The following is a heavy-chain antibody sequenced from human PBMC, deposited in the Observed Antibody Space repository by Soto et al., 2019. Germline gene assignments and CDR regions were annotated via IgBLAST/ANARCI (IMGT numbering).Heavy chain of an antibody. J-gene: IGHJ4*02. CDR3: TRETGFSGSWAPDH. V-gene: IGHV4-34*09. CDR2: INHSGAT. D-gene: IGHD6-13*01. Sequence: SETLSLTCAVYGGSFSGYYWSWIRQPPGKGLEWIGEINHSGATYYNPSLKSRATISVDTSQNQFSLRLTSVTAADTAVYYCTRETGFSGSWAPDHWDPGTLVTVSS. CDR1: GGSFSGYY.